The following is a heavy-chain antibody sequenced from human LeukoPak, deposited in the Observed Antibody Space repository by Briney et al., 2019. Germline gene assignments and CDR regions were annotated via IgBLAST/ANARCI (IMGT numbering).Heavy chain of an antibody. CDR1: GGSVSSGSYY. D-gene: IGHD2-2*01. V-gene: IGHV4-61*01. CDR2: IYYSGST. J-gene: IGHJ6*02. CDR3: ARVPAEGGDYYGMDV. Sequence: PSETLSLTCTVSGGSVSSGSYYWSWIRQPPGKGLERIGYIYYSGSTNYNPSLKSRVTISVDTSKNQFSLKLSSVTAADTAVYYCARVPAEGGDYYGMDVWGQGTTVTVSS.